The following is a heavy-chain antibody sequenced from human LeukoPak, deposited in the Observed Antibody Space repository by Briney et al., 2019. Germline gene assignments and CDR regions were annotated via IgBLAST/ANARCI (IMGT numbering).Heavy chain of an antibody. CDR3: ARGLGEYAFDI. CDR2: IYYSGST. CDR1: GGSISSYY. Sequence: PSETLSLTCTVSGGSISSYYWSWIRQPPGKGLEWIGYIYYSGSTNYNPSLKSRVTISVDTSKNQFSLKLCSVTAADTAVYYCARGLGEYAFDIWGQGTMVTVSS. J-gene: IGHJ3*02. D-gene: IGHD3-16*01. V-gene: IGHV4-59*08.